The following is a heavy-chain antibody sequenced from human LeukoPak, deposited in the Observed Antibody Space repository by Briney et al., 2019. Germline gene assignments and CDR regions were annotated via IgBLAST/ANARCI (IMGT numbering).Heavy chain of an antibody. Sequence: PGGSLRLSCAASGFTFRSYAMHWVRQAPGKGLEWVAVISYDGSNKYYADSVKGRFTISRDNSKNTLYLQMNSLRAEDTAVYYCAKDRGYSGYDFPDYWGQGTLVTVSS. CDR1: GFTFRSYA. D-gene: IGHD5-12*01. J-gene: IGHJ4*02. CDR2: ISYDGSNK. V-gene: IGHV3-30*04. CDR3: AKDRGYSGYDFPDY.